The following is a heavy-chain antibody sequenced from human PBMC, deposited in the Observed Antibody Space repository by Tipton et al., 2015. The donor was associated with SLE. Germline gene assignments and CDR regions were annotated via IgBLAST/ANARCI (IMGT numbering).Heavy chain of an antibody. CDR2: IYYSGST. D-gene: IGHD6-13*01. CDR3: ARIQQLAVIDY. Sequence: TLSLTCTVSGGSISSHFWTWIRQPPGKGLEWIGYIYYSGSTYYNPSLKSRVTISVDTSKNHFSLKLSSVTAADTAVYYCARIQQLAVIDYWARERWSPSPQ. V-gene: IGHV4-59*08. J-gene: IGHJ4*02. CDR1: GGSISSHF.